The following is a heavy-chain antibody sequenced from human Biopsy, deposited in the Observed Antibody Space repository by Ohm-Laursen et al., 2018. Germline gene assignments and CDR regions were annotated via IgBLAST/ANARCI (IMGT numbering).Heavy chain of an antibody. CDR1: GVYISDYY. J-gene: IGHJ4*02. Sequence: GTLSLTCSVSGVYISDYYWSWIRQPPGRGLEWVGSIYYSGSTDYNPSLKSRVTISADTSKSQLSLHLTSVTAADTAVYYCASRGLVMASDYYFDDWGQGTLVTVSS. D-gene: IGHD3/OR15-3a*01. CDR2: IYYSGST. CDR3: ASRGLVMASDYYFDD. V-gene: IGHV4-59*08.